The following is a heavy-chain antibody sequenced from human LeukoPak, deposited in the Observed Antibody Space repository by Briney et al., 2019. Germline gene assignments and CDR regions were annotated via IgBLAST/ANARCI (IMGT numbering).Heavy chain of an antibody. J-gene: IGHJ4*02. CDR1: GGSISSGSYY. CDR2: IDTSGST. D-gene: IGHD5-18*01. Sequence: ASETLSLTCTVSGGSISSGSYYWSWIRQPAGKGLEWIGRIDTSGSTNYNPSLKSRVTISVDTSKNQFSLKLSSVTAADTAVYYCAREGGYSYGDAPLHFDYWGQGTLVTVSS. V-gene: IGHV4-61*02. CDR3: AREGGYSYGDAPLHFDY.